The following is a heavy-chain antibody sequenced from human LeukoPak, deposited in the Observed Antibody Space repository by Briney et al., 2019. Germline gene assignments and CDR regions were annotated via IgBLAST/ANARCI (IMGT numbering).Heavy chain of an antibody. CDR3: ARGRGIAARRQGYYYYMDV. CDR1: GGSFSGYY. J-gene: IGHJ6*03. D-gene: IGHD6-6*01. Sequence: SETLSLACAVYGGSFSGYYWSWIRQPPGKGLEWIGEINHSGSANYNPSLKSRVTISVDTSKNQFSLKLSSVTAADTAVYYCARGRGIAARRQGYYYYMDVWGKGTTVTVSS. CDR2: INHSGSA. V-gene: IGHV4-34*01.